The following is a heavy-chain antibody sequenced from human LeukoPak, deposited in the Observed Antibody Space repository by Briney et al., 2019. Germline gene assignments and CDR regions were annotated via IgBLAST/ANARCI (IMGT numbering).Heavy chain of an antibody. V-gene: IGHV4-30-2*02. CDR1: GGSISSGGYS. J-gene: IGHJ4*02. CDR3: ARLYYDSSGYYYFDY. Sequence: SETLSLTCAVSGGSISSGGYSWSWIRQPPGKGLEWIGYIYHSGSTYYNPSLRSRVTISVDTSKNQFSLKLSSVTAADTAVYYCARLYYDSSGYYYFDYWGQGTLVTVSS. D-gene: IGHD3-22*01. CDR2: IYHSGST.